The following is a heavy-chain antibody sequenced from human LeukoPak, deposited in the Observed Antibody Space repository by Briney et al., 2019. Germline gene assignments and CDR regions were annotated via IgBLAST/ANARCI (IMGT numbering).Heavy chain of an antibody. D-gene: IGHD2-2*01. CDR1: GGTFSSYA. CDR2: IIPIFGTA. Sequence: SVKVSCKASGGTFSSYAISWVRQAPGQGLEWMGGIIPIFGTANYAQKFQGRVTITADESTSTAYMELSSLRSEDTAVYYCARDYLVVPAAIPYYYYGMDVWGQGTTVTVSS. CDR3: ARDYLVVPAAIPYYYYGMDV. J-gene: IGHJ6*02. V-gene: IGHV1-69*13.